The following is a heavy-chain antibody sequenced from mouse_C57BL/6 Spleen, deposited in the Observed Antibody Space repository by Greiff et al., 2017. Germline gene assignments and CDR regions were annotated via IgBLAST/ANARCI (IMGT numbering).Heavy chain of an antibody. V-gene: IGHV5-9*01. Sequence: EVQRVESGGGLVKPGGSLKLSCAASGFTFSSYTMSWVRQTPEKRLEWVATISGGGGNTYYPDSVKGRITLSRDNATNTRYLQMSSLRSEDTALYYCARRSETGLVAYWGQGTLVTVSA. CDR3: ARRSETGLVAY. D-gene: IGHD3-1*01. CDR2: ISGGGGNT. CDR1: GFTFSSYT. J-gene: IGHJ3*01.